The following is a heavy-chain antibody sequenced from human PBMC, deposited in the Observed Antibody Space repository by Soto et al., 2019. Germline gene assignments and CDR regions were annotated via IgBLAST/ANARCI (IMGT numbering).Heavy chain of an antibody. CDR3: ARMGISLNRGVISGNHYGMDA. CDR1: GFTFSSYG. V-gene: IGHV3-30*03. CDR2: ISYDGSNE. Sequence: TGGSLRLSCAVSGFTFSSYGMHWVRQAPGKGLEWVAHISYDGSNEHYVDSVKGRFTISRDNSKNTLYLQMNSLRAEDTAVYYCARMGISLNRGVISGNHYGMDAWGQGTTVTVSS. D-gene: IGHD3-10*01. J-gene: IGHJ6*02.